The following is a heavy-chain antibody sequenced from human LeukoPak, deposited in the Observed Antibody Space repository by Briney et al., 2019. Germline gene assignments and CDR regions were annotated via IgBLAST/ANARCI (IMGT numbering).Heavy chain of an antibody. CDR1: GFTVSSNY. D-gene: IGHD3-22*01. Sequence: GGSLRLSCAASGFTVSSNYMSWVRQAPGKGLEWVSVIYSGGSTYYADSVKGRFTISRDNSKNTLYLQMNSLRAEDTAVYYCASSGYLAAFDIWGQGTMVTASS. CDR3: ASSGYLAAFDI. CDR2: IYSGGST. V-gene: IGHV3-66*01. J-gene: IGHJ3*02.